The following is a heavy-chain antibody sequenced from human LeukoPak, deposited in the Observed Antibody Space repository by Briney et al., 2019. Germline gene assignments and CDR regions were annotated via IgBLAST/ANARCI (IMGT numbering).Heavy chain of an antibody. CDR2: ISPYKGNT. D-gene: IGHD3-9*01. V-gene: IGHV1-18*01. Sequence: ASVKVSCKASVYTFTDFDFTWVRQAPGQGLEWMGWISPYKGNTNNAQRVQGRVTMTTDTSTSTAYMELRSLRSDDTAVYYCARTRRANTLTGYWGPFDFWAQGTLVSVSS. CDR3: ARTRRANTLTGYWGPFDF. J-gene: IGHJ4*02. CDR1: VYTFTDFD.